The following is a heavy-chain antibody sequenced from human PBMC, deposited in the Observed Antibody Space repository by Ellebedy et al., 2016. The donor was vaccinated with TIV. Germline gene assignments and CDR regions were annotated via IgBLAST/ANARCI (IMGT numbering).Heavy chain of an antibody. J-gene: IGHJ4*02. CDR3: ARVSGGGGSPSDY. CDR2: IYYNGIT. V-gene: IGHV4-31*03. D-gene: IGHD3-16*01. Sequence: SETLSLTXTVSGTSMSSGGYYWSWIRQHPGKGLEWIGYIYYNGITYYNPSLKSRFTLSVDTSKNQFSLKVTSVTAADTAVYYCARVSGGGGSPSDYWGPGIRVNVSS. CDR1: GTSMSSGGYY.